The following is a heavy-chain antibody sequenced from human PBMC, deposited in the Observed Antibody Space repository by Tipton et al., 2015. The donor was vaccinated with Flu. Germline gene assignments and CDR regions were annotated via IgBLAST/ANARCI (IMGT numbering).Heavy chain of an antibody. Sequence: TLSLTCTVSGGSISSGSYYWSWIRQPAGKGLEWIGRSYTSGSTNYNPSLKSRVTISVDTSKNQFSLKLSSVTAADTAVYYCARGGDGYDPIDYWGQGTLVTVSS. D-gene: IGHD5-24*01. V-gene: IGHV4-61*02. CDR1: GGSISSGSYY. CDR3: ARGGDGYDPIDY. J-gene: IGHJ4*02. CDR2: SYTSGST.